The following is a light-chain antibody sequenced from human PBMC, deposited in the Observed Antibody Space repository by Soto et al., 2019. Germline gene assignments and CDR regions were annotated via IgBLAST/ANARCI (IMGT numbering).Light chain of an antibody. CDR3: LQYNSYPFT. CDR1: QGISNS. Sequence: DIQMTQSPSAMSASLGVRVTITCRASQGISNSLAWFQQKPGRVPKRLIYGASTLQSWAPSRFSGSASGAAFTLTISSLQPEDFATYYCLQYNSYPFTFGGGTKVDIK. V-gene: IGKV1-17*03. J-gene: IGKJ4*01. CDR2: GAS.